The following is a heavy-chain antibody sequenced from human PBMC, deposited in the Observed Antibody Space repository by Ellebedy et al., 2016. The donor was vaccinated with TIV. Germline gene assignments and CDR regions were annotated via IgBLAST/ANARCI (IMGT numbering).Heavy chain of an antibody. CDR3: ARAASVKVATIINYFDF. V-gene: IGHV3-11*06. D-gene: IGHD5-24*01. CDR1: GFTFSDYY. Sequence: PGGSLRLSCAASGFTFSDYYMSWIRQAPGKGLEWVSYISSSSSYTNYADSVKGRFTISRDNSKNTLYLQMNSLRAEDTAVYYCARAASVKVATIINYFDFWGQGTLVTVSS. J-gene: IGHJ4*02. CDR2: ISSSSSYT.